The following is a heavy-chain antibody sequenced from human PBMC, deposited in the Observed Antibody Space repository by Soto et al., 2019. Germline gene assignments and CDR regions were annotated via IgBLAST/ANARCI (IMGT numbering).Heavy chain of an antibody. D-gene: IGHD3-3*01. Sequence: QVQLVQSGAEVKKPGASVKISCETSGYIFKNYYIHWVRQAPGQGLEWMAIFNPFSGATNYEQRLQGRVTATMDMSTSTVYMELNNLRSEDTAMYYCARDLTSGDCWGQGTLISVSS. J-gene: IGHJ4*01. V-gene: IGHV1-46*02. CDR3: ARDLTSGDC. CDR2: FNPFSGAT. CDR1: GYIFKNYY.